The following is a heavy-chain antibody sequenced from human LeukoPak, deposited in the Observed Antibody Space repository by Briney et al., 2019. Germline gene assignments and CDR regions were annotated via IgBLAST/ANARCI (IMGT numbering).Heavy chain of an antibody. CDR3: ARAAMAATGKYWFDP. CDR2: ISGSSSYI. D-gene: IGHD6-13*01. V-gene: IGHV3-21*01. CDR1: GFTSSSYS. J-gene: IGHJ5*02. Sequence: GGSLRLSCAASGFTSSSYSMNWVRQAPGKGLEWVSSISGSSSYIYYAYSVKGRFTISRDNAKNSLYLQMNSLRAEDTAVYYCARAAMAATGKYWFDPWGQGTLVTVSS.